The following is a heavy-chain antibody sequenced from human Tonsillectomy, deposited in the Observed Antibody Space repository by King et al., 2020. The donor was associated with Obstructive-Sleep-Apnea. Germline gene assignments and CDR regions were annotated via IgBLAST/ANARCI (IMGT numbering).Heavy chain of an antibody. CDR3: AKDNSNWSFDY. CDR1: GFTFSSSG. Sequence: VQLVESGGGVVQPGGSLRLSCAASGFTFSSSGMHWVRQAPGKGREWVTFIRYGGRNGYYADSVKGRFSVSRENSKNALFLQMNNLSAEDTAVYYCAKDNSNWSFDYWGQGILVTVSS. V-gene: IGHV3-30*02. CDR2: IRYGGRNG. D-gene: IGHD6-6*01. J-gene: IGHJ4*02.